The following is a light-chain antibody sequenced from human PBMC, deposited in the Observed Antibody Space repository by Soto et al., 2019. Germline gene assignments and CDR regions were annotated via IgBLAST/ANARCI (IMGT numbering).Light chain of an antibody. CDR2: DVS. CDR1: SSDVGGYNH. J-gene: IGLJ3*02. CDR3: SSYTATRTVV. Sequence: QSVLTQPASVSGSPGQSITIACTGTSSDVGGYNHVSWYQVHPGKAPRLVIYDVSIRPPAVSDRFSGSTSGNTASLTISGLQAEDEADDCCSSYTATRTVVFGGGTMPTVL. V-gene: IGLV2-14*03.